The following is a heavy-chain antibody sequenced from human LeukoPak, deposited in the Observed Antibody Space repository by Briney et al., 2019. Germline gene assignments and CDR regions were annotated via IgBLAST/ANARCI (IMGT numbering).Heavy chain of an antibody. CDR1: GDTFTRYQ. CDR2: INPSGGST. CDR3: AREDGYTNYDY. D-gene: IGHD5-24*01. Sequence: GASVKVSCKASGDTFTRYQMHWVRQAPGQGLEWRGIINPSGGSTNDAQKFQGRVTMTRDTSMSTVYMELSSLRSEDTAVYYCAREDGYTNYDYWGQGTLVTVSS. V-gene: IGHV1-46*01. J-gene: IGHJ4*02.